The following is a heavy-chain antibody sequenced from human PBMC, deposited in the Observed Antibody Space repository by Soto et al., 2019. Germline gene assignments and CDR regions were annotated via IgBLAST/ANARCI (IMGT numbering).Heavy chain of an antibody. CDR1: GYTLTELS. J-gene: IGHJ3*02. Sequence: ASVKVSCKVSGYTLTELSMHWVRQAPGKGLEWMGGFDPEDGETIYARKFQGRVTMTGDTSTGTAYMELSSLRSEDTAVYYCARASRPDIVVVVAATSWAFDSCGQGIRVTV. CDR3: ARASRPDIVVVVAATSWAFDS. V-gene: IGHV1-24*01. CDR2: FDPEDGET. D-gene: IGHD2-15*01.